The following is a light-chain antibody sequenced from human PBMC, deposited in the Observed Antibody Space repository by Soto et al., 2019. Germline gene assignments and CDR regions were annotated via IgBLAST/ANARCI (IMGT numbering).Light chain of an antibody. V-gene: IGKV1-5*03. CDR1: PSISSW. Sequence: DIQMTQSPSTLSASVGDTVTITCRASPSISSWLAWHQQKPGKAPKLLIYKASNLQSGVPSRFRGSGSGTAFPLTINSLEPDDYGTYYCQQYNSFRAFVQGTKVEI. CDR3: QQYNSFRA. J-gene: IGKJ1*01. CDR2: KAS.